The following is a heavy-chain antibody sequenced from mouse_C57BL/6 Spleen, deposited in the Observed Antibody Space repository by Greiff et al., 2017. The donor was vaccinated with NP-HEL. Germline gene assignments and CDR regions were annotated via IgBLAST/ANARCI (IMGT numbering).Heavy chain of an antibody. D-gene: IGHD3-3*01. CDR1: GFTFSSYA. Sequence: EVKVVESGGGLVKPGGSLKLSCAASGFTFSSYAMSWVRQTPEKRLEWVATISDGGSYTYYPDNVKGRFTISRDNAKNNLYLQMSHLKSEDTAMYYCAREGPWGQGTLVTVSA. J-gene: IGHJ3*01. CDR3: AREGP. CDR2: ISDGGSYT. V-gene: IGHV5-4*01.